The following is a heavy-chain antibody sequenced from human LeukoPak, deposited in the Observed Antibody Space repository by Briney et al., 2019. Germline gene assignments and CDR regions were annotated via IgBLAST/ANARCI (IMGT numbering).Heavy chain of an antibody. CDR1: GGSISSSSYY. D-gene: IGHD1-26*01. J-gene: IGHJ5*02. CDR2: IYYSGST. CDR3: ARDGRELPPRGRFDP. V-gene: IGHV4-39*07. Sequence: PSETLSLTCTVSGGSISSSSYYWGWIRQPPGKGLEWTGSIYYSGSTYYNPSLKSRVTISVDTSKNQFSLKLSSVTAADTAVYYCARDGRELPPRGRFDPWGQGTLVTVSS.